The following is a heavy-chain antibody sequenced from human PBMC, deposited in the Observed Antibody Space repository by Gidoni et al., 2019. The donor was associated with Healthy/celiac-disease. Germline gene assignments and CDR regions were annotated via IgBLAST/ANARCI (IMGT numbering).Heavy chain of an antibody. CDR3: ARVDSGSYQGFYFDY. V-gene: IGHV3-7*01. J-gene: IGHJ4*02. CDR1: GFTFTTYW. D-gene: IGHD1-26*01. Sequence: EVQLVESGGGLVQPGGSLRLSCAASGFTFTTYWMTWVRQAPGKGLEWVANIKQDGSAKSYVDSVKGRFNISRDNAKNSLYLQMNSLRAEDTAVYYCARVDSGSYQGFYFDYWGQGTLVTVSS. CDR2: IKQDGSAK.